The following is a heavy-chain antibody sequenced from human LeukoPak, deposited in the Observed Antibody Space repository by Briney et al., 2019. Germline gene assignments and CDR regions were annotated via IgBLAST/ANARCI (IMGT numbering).Heavy chain of an antibody. CDR3: AKDPPLPGYSYGADAFDI. CDR1: RFTFSSYT. D-gene: IGHD5-18*01. J-gene: IGHJ3*02. Sequence: GGSLRLSCSASRFTFSSYTMNWVRQAPGKGLEWVSSIDPSNTYIYYADSVKGRFTISRDNSKNTLYLQMNSLRAEDTAVYYCAKDPPLPGYSYGADAFDIWGQGTMVTVSS. CDR2: IDPSNTYI. V-gene: IGHV3-21*04.